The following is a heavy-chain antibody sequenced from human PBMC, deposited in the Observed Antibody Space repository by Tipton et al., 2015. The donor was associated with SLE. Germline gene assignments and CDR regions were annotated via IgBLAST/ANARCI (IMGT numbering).Heavy chain of an antibody. V-gene: IGHV1-69*01. J-gene: IGHJ4*02. CDR1: AVTFSSYA. CDR3: ARDRGMVGAVFDY. CDR2: IIPIFGTA. Sequence: QLVQSGAEVKKPGSSVKVSCKASAVTFSSYAISWVRQAPGQGLEWMGGIIPIFGTANYEQKFQGGVTITADESTSTAYMELSSRGSESKAVYYFARDRGMVGAVFDYWGRGTLVTVSS. D-gene: IGHD2-15*01.